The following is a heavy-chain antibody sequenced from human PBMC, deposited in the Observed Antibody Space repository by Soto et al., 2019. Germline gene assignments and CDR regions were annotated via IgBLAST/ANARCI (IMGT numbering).Heavy chain of an antibody. V-gene: IGHV1-69*01. Sequence: QVQLVQSGAEVQRPGSSVKVSCKASGGTFSSYAISWVRQAPGQGLEWMGGINPIFGTPHYAQKYQGRVTITADPFTNTAYMDLTRLTSEDTAVYFCAREGRHFDFWCQGTLVAVAS. J-gene: IGHJ4*02. CDR3: AREGRHFDF. CDR1: GGTFSSYA. CDR2: INPIFGTP.